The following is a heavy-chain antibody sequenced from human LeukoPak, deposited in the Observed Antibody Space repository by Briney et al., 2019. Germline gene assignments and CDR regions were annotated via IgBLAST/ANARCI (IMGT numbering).Heavy chain of an antibody. CDR3: ARVGYDSGWYFFFYD. Sequence: GGSLRLSCTASGFIVSSNYMSWVRQAPGKGLEWVSVIYSGGTTKYADSVKGRFTISRDNSKNTLYLQLNSLRAEDTAVYYCARVGYDSGWYFFFYDWGQGTLVTVSS. CDR1: GFIVSSNY. V-gene: IGHV3-66*01. J-gene: IGHJ4*02. CDR2: IYSGGTT. D-gene: IGHD6-19*01.